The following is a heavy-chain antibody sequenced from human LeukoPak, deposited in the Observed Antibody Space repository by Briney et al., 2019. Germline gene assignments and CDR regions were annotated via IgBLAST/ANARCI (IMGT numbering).Heavy chain of an antibody. CDR2: INHSGST. Sequence: MPSETLSLTCAVYGGSFSGYYWSWIRKPPGKGLEWIGEINHSGSTNYNPSLKSRVTISVDTSKNQFSLKLSSVTSADTAVYYCARSGLEQWLAQYYYYYMDVWGKGTTVTISS. J-gene: IGHJ6*03. V-gene: IGHV4-34*01. CDR3: ARSGLEQWLAQYYYYYMDV. D-gene: IGHD6-19*01. CDR1: GGSFSGYY.